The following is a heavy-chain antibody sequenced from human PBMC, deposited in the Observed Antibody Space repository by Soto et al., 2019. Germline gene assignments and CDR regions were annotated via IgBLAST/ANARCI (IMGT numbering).Heavy chain of an antibody. CDR2: ISGSSSTI. V-gene: IGHV3-48*02. CDR3: ARGSSNWAYYFDF. D-gene: IGHD6-13*01. J-gene: IGHJ4*02. Sequence: GGSLRLSCAASGFIFSSYSMNWVRQAPGKGLEWVSYISGSSSTIYYADSVKGRFTISRDNAKDSLFLQMNSLRDDDTAVYYCARGSSNWAYYFDFWGQGTLVTVSS. CDR1: GFIFSSYS.